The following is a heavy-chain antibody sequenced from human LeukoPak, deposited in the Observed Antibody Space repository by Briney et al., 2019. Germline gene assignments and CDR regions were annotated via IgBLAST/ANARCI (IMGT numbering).Heavy chain of an antibody. J-gene: IGHJ5*02. V-gene: IGHV1-69*04. CDR1: GYTFTSYA. Sequence: ASVKVSCKASGYTFTSYAISWVRQAPGQGLEWMGRIIPILGIANYAQKFQGRVTITADKSTSTAYMELSSLRSEDTAVYYCARSYYGDYEYNWFDPWGQGTLVTVSS. CDR3: ARSYYGDYEYNWFDP. CDR2: IIPILGIA. D-gene: IGHD4-17*01.